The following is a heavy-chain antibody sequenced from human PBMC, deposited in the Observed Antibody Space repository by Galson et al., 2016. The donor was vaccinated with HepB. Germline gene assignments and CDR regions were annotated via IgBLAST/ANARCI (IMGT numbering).Heavy chain of an antibody. V-gene: IGHV3-49*04. CDR2: SRSKAYGGTT. J-gene: IGHJ3*02. Sequence: SLRLSCAVSGFTFGDSVLSWVRQAPGKGLEWVGFSRSKAYGGTTEYAASVEGRFTISRDDSKSIAYLQMNSLKTEDTAVYYCTRTRAVTGDHDAFDIWGQGTMVTVSS. D-gene: IGHD6-19*01. CDR1: GFTFGDSV. CDR3: TRTRAVTGDHDAFDI.